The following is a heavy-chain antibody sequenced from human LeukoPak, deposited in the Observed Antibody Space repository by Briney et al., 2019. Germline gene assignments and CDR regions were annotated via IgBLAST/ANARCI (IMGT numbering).Heavy chain of an antibody. CDR1: GDSISGYY. J-gene: IGHJ4*02. CDR3: ARLKTSFNYFDY. D-gene: IGHD6-6*01. V-gene: IGHV4-4*09. CDR2: VYTSGST. Sequence: PSETLSLTCTASGDSISGYYWTWIRQPPGKGLEWIGYVYTSGSTNYNPSLKSRVTISVDTSKNQFSLELSSVTAADTALYYCARLKTSFNYFDYWGQGTLVTVSS.